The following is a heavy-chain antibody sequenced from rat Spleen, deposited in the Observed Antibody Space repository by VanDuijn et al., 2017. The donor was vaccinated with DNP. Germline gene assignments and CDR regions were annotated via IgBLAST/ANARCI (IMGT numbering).Heavy chain of an antibody. CDR2: IGVGGDKT. D-gene: IGHD1-4*01. CDR3: AKHARPIGRVYYYAMDA. Sequence: EVQLVESGGGLVQPGRSLKLSCAASGFTFSNYGMAWVRQAPTKGLEWVASIGVGGDKTYYRDSVKGRFTISRDNAKNTLYLQMNSLRSEDTATYYCAKHARPIGRVYYYAMDAWGQGTSVTVSS. J-gene: IGHJ4*01. CDR1: GFTFSNYG. V-gene: IGHV5S13*01.